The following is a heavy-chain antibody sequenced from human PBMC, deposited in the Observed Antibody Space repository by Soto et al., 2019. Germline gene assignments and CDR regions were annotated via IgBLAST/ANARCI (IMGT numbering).Heavy chain of an antibody. J-gene: IGHJ5*02. CDR2: IYYSGST. CDR1: GGSISSYY. D-gene: IGHD3-9*01. V-gene: IGHV4-59*01. Sequence: SETLSLTCTVSGGSISSYYWSWIRQPPGKGLEWIGFIYYSGSTNYNPSLKSRVTISVDTSKNQFSLKLSSVTAADTAVYYCARDTIGRGLWFDPWGQGTLVTVSS. CDR3: ARDTIGRGLWFDP.